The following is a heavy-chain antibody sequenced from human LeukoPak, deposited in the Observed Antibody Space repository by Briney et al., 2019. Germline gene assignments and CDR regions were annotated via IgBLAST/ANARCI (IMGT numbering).Heavy chain of an antibody. V-gene: IGHV4-34*01. CDR1: GGSFSGYY. Sequence: SETLSLTCAAYGGSFSGYYLSWIRQPPGKGLEWIGEINHSGSTNYNPSPKSRVTISVDTSKNQFSLKLSSVTAADTAVYYCARGSGYSYGSDYYYYMDVWGKGTTVTVSS. J-gene: IGHJ6*03. CDR3: ARGSGYSYGSDYYYYMDV. CDR2: INHSGST. D-gene: IGHD5-18*01.